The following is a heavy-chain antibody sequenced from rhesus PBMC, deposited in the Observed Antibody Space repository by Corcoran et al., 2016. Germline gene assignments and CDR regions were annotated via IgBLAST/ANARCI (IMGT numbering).Heavy chain of an antibody. V-gene: IGHV4-143*01. D-gene: IGHD2-21*01. J-gene: IGHJ4*01. Sequence: QVQLQESGPGLVKPSETLSLTCAVDGGSISDYYYLSWIRQPPGKGLEWIGQIYGVGGSTYYNPSRTSGVTVSKDTSKIQFSLKLSSVTAADTAVYYCARDLDGSGSRVDYWGQGVLVTVSS. CDR3: ARDLDGSGSRVDY. CDR2: IYGVGGST. CDR1: GGSISDYYY.